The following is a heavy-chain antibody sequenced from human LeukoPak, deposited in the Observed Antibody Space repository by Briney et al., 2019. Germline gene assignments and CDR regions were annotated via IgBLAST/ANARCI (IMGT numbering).Heavy chain of an antibody. CDR3: ARGTEVVSIWYPYYFDY. CDR1: GGSFSGYY. D-gene: IGHD6-13*01. V-gene: IGHV4-34*01. J-gene: IGHJ4*02. CDR2: INHSGST. Sequence: SETLSLTCAVYGGSFSGYYWSWIRQPPGKGLEWIGEINHSGSTNYNPSLKSRVTISVDTSKNQFSLKLSSVTAADTAVYYCARGTEVVSIWYPYYFDYWGQGTLVTVSS.